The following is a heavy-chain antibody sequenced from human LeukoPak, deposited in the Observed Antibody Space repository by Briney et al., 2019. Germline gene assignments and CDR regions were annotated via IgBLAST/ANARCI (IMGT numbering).Heavy chain of an antibody. Sequence: ESGPTLVNPTQTLTLTCTFSGFSLSTSGVGVGWIRQPPGKALEWLALIYWDDDKRYSPSLKSRLTITKDTSKNQVVLTMTNMDPVDTATYYCAHGLPMVQGSTEWFDPWGQGTLVTVSS. CDR1: GFSLSTSGVG. CDR3: AHGLPMVQGSTEWFDP. J-gene: IGHJ5*02. D-gene: IGHD3-10*01. V-gene: IGHV2-5*02. CDR2: IYWDDDK.